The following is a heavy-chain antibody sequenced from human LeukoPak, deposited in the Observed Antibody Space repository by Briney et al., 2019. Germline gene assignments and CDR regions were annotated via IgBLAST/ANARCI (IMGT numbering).Heavy chain of an antibody. CDR3: AINYGGTRGMEADWYFDL. J-gene: IGHJ2*01. Sequence: GESLKISCKGSGYSFTSYWIGWVRQMPGKGLDWRGIIYPGDSDTRYSPSFQGQVTISADKSISTAYLQWSSLKASDTAMYYCAINYGGTRGMEADWYFDLWGRGTLVTVSS. CDR1: GYSFTSYW. D-gene: IGHD4-23*01. V-gene: IGHV5-51*01. CDR2: IYPGDSDT.